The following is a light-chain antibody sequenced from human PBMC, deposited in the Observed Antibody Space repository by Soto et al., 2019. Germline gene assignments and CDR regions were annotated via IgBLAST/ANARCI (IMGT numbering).Light chain of an antibody. V-gene: IGLV2-14*03. CDR3: SSYTTSDTGV. CDR1: SSDVGAYNY. CDR2: DVS. J-gene: IGLJ3*02. Sequence: QSALTQPASVSGSPGQSIAISCSGTSSDVGAYNYVSWYQQHPGKAPKLMIFDVSSRPSGVSDRFSGSKSGNTASLTISGLQAEDEADYYCSSYTTSDTGVFGGGTKLTVL.